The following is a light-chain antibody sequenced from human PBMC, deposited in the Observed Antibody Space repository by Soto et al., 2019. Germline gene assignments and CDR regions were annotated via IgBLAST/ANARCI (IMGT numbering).Light chain of an antibody. CDR3: CSYAGSYTLV. CDR1: SSDVGGYNY. CDR2: EVT. V-gene: IGLV2-8*01. Sequence: QSALTQPPSASGSPGQSVTISCTGTSSDVGGYNYVSWYQQHPGKAPKVMIYEVTKRPSGVPDRFSGSKSGNTASLTVSGLQAEDEADYYCCSYAGSYTLVFGGGTKLTVL. J-gene: IGLJ3*02.